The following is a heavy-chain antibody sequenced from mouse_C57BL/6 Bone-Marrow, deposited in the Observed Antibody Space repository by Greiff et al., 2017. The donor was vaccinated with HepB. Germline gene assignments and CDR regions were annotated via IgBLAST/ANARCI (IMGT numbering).Heavy chain of an antibody. V-gene: IGHV3-1*01. Sequence: EVQLVESGPGMVKPSQSLSLTCTVTGYSITSGYDWHWIRHFPGNKLEWMGYISYSGSTNYNPSLKSRISITHDTSKNHFFLKLNSVTTEDTATYYCAREGGYYGSSYYWYFDVWGTGTTVTVSS. CDR3: AREGGYYGSSYYWYFDV. D-gene: IGHD1-1*01. J-gene: IGHJ1*03. CDR1: GYSITSGYD. CDR2: ISYSGST.